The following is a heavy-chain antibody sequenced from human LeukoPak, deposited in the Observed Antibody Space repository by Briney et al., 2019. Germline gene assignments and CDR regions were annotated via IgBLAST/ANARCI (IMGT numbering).Heavy chain of an antibody. CDR2: IIPILGIA. Sequence: GASVKVSCKSSGGTFSSYAISWVRQARGQGLEWMGRIIPILGIANYAQKYQGRVTSTADKSTRKAYMELSSLRAEDTAVYYCARGKCYYDSSGYYYVAYNWFDPWGQGTLVTVSS. J-gene: IGHJ5*02. D-gene: IGHD3-22*01. CDR1: GGTFSSYA. V-gene: IGHV1-69*04. CDR3: ARGKCYYDSSGYYYVAYNWFDP.